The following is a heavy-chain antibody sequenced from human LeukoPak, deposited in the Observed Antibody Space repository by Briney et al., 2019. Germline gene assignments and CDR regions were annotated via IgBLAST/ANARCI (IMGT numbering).Heavy chain of an antibody. J-gene: IGHJ6*03. D-gene: IGHD1-26*01. CDR2: ISGSGGNT. CDR3: AKDDGGSYYIYYYYMDV. CDR1: GFTFSSYS. Sequence: GGSLRLSCAASGFTFSSYSMNWVRQAPGKGLEWVSAISGSGGNTYYADSVKGRFTISRDNSKNTLYLQMNSLRAEDTAVYYCAKDDGGSYYIYYYYMDVWGKGTTVTISS. V-gene: IGHV3-23*01.